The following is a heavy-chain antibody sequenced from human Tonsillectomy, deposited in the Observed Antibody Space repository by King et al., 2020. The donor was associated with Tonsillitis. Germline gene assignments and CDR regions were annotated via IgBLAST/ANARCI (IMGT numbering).Heavy chain of an antibody. J-gene: IGHJ4*02. D-gene: IGHD1-26*01. V-gene: IGHV1-18*04. CDR3: ARPTGGSYPEYYFDY. Sequence: VQLVQSGAEVKKPGASVKVSCKASGYTFTSYGIRWVRQAPGQGLEWMGWISAYNGNTNYAQKLQGRVTMTTDTSTRTADMELRSLRSDDTAVYYCARPTGGSYPEYYFDYWGQGTLVTVSS. CDR1: GYTFTSYG. CDR2: ISAYNGNT.